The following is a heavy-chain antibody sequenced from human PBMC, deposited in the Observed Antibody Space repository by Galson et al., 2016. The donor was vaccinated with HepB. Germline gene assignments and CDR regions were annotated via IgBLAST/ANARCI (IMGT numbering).Heavy chain of an antibody. D-gene: IGHD6-13*01. J-gene: IGHJ4*02. CDR2: ISADALEK. Sequence: SLRLSCAASGFTFSTYWMHWVRQAPGKGLEWVSSISADALEKHYRDAVEGRFTISRDTSENTLDLQMSSLRTEDTAVYYCARALGYPVGSRGTSDYWGQGTQVTVSS. CDR3: ARALGYPVGSRGTSDY. CDR1: GFTFSTYW. V-gene: IGHV3-74*01.